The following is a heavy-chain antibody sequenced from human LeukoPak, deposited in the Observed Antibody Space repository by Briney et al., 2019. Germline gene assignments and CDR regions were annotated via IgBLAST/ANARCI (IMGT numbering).Heavy chain of an antibody. D-gene: IGHD3-22*01. Sequence: SETLSLTCTVSGYSISSGYYWAWIRQPPGKGLEWIGSIYYSGSTYYNPSLKSRVTISVDTSKNQFSLKLSSVTAADTAVYYCTQNYYDSSGYYFDYWGQGTLVTVSS. V-gene: IGHV4-38-2*02. CDR3: TQNYYDSSGYYFDY. J-gene: IGHJ4*02. CDR1: GYSISSGYY. CDR2: IYYSGST.